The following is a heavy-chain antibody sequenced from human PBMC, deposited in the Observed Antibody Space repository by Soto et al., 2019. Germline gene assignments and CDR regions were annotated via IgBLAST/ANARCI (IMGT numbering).Heavy chain of an antibody. V-gene: IGHV1-69*10. J-gene: IGHJ4*02. CDR2: ILPMLHTT. CDR3: AREGYTSSSTHSSLDS. CDR1: GGTFSSFA. Sequence: SVKVSCKASGGTFSSFAVSWVRQAPGQGLEWMGRILPMLHTTNYAQKFQVRLTITADTSTNTAYMDLRSMRSEDTAVYFCAREGYTSSSTHSSLDSWGQGTLVTVSS. D-gene: IGHD6-6*01.